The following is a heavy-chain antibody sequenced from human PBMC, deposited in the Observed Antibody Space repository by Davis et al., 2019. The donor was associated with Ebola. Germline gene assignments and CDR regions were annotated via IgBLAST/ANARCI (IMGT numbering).Heavy chain of an antibody. D-gene: IGHD1-26*01. CDR3: ARDVGATGGGWFDP. Sequence: ASVKVSCKASGYTFTGYYMHWVRQAPGQGLEWMGWINPNSGGTNYAQKFQGRVTMTRDTSISTAYMELSRLRSDDTAVYYCARDVGATGGGWFDPWGQGTLVTVSS. CDR1: GYTFTGYY. V-gene: IGHV1-2*02. J-gene: IGHJ5*02. CDR2: INPNSGGT.